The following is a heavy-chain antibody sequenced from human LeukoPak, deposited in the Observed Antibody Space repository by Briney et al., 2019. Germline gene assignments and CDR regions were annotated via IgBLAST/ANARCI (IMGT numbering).Heavy chain of an antibody. D-gene: IGHD3-22*01. CDR1: GFTFSTYS. V-gene: IGHV3-21*01. CDR2: ISSSSSYI. CDR3: ATGSRNHYDYSGYYNY. J-gene: IGHJ4*02. Sequence: GGSLRLSCAASGFTFSTYSMNWVRQAPGKGLEWVSSISSSSSYIYYADSVKGRFTISRDNAKNSLYLQMNSLRAEDVAVYYCATGSRNHYDYSGYYNYWGQGTLVAVSS.